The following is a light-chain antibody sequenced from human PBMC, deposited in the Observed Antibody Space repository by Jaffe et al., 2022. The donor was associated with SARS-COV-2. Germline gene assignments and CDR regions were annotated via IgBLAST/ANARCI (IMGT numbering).Light chain of an antibody. CDR1: QTISRW. CDR2: RAS. V-gene: IGKV1-5*03. Sequence: DIQMTQSPSTLSASVGDRVTITCRASQTISRWLAWYQLKPGKAPRLLIYRASSLESGVSSRFSGSGSGTEFTLTISSLQPDDFATYYCQHYNSYSMWTFGQGTKVEIK. J-gene: IGKJ1*01. CDR3: QHYNSYSMWT.